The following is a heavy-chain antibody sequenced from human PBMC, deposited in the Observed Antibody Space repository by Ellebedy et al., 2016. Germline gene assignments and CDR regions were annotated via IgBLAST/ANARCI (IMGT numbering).Heavy chain of an antibody. CDR3: ARDRAATVTTLFFDY. J-gene: IGHJ4*02. CDR2: IWYDGSNK. V-gene: IGHV3-33*01. D-gene: IGHD4-17*01. CDR1: GFTFSSYG. Sequence: GGSLRLSCAASGFTFSSYGMHWVRQAPGKGLEWVAVIWYDGSNKYYADSVKGRFTISRDNSKNTLYPQMNSLRAEDAALYYCARDRAATVTTLFFDYWGQGTLVTVSS.